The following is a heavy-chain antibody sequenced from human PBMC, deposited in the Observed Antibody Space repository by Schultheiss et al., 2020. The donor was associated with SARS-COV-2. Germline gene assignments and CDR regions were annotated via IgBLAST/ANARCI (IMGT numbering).Heavy chain of an antibody. CDR2: ISSSSNFI. CDR3: ATRTSGSNLG. CDR1: GFSFDTFS. V-gene: IGHV3-21*01. D-gene: IGHD2-15*01. J-gene: IGHJ4*02. Sequence: GESLKISCAASGFSFDTFSMIWLRRAPGKGLEWVSTISSSSNFIYYADSVKGRFTISRDNARKSVFLQMDSLRGDDSAIYYCATRTSGSNLGWGQGTLVTVSS.